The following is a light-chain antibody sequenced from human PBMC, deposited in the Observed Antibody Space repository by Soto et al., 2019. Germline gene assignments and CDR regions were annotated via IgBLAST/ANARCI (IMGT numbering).Light chain of an antibody. J-gene: IGKJ2*01. V-gene: IGKV4-1*01. CDR1: QSVLYSSNNKNY. CDR2: WAS. CDR3: QQHYSSPHT. Sequence: DIVMTQSPDSLAVSLGERATINCKSSQSVLYSSNNKNYLAWHQQKPGQPPKLLIYWASTRESGVPDRFSGSGSGTYFTLTISSLQAEDVAVYYCQQHYSSPHTFGQGTKVEIK.